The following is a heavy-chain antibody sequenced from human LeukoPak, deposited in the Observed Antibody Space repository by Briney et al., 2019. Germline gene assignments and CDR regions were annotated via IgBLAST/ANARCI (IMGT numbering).Heavy chain of an antibody. Sequence: GGSLRLSCTASGFTFSDYGMSWVRQAPGKGLEWVSGIRGSDDNTYYADSVKGRFTISRDNSKNTLYLQMNSLRAEDTAVYYCVKDLDYWGQGTLVTVSS. CDR3: VKDLDY. J-gene: IGHJ4*02. CDR2: IRGSDDNT. CDR1: GFTFSDYG. V-gene: IGHV3-23*01.